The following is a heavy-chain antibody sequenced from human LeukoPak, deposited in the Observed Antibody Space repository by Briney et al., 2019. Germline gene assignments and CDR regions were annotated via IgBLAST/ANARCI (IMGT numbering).Heavy chain of an antibody. CDR3: ASPGGGIRSITMIVVVNSPEYFQY. J-gene: IGHJ1*01. D-gene: IGHD3-22*01. CDR1: GFTFSSYA. V-gene: IGHV3-30-3*01. CDR2: ISHEGSNK. Sequence: PGGSLRLSCAASGFTFSSYAMHWVRQAPGKGLEWVAVISHEGSNKNYADSVKGRFTISRDNSKNTLYLQMNSLRAEDTAVYYCASPGGGIRSITMIVVVNSPEYFQYWGQSTLVTVSS.